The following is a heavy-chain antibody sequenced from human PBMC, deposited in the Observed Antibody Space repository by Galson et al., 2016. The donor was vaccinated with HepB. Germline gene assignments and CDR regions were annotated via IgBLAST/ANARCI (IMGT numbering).Heavy chain of an antibody. J-gene: IGHJ4*02. V-gene: IGHV4-59*01. CDR3: ARDPSYCGGDCYSGGFFDY. D-gene: IGHD2-21*02. CDR1: GGSISSYY. Sequence: SETLSLTCTVSGGSISSYYWSWIRQPPGKGLEWIGYIYYSGSTNYNPSLKSRVTIPVDTSKNQFSLKLSSVTAADTAIYYCARDPSYCGGDCYSGGFFDYWGQGTLVAVSS. CDR2: IYYSGST.